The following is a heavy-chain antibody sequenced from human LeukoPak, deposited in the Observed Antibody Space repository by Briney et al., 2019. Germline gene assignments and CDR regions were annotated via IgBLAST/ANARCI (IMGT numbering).Heavy chain of an antibody. CDR2: IYYSGIT. D-gene: IGHD5-24*01. J-gene: IGHJ6*03. CDR1: GGSISSYY. CDR3: ARDGGWLQDNYYYYYMDV. Sequence: NPSETLSLTCTVSGGSISSYYWSWIRQPPGKGLEWIGYIYYSGITDYNPSLKSRVTISVDTSKNQFSLKLSSVTAAGTAVYYCARDGGWLQDNYYYYYMDVWGKGTTVTVSS. V-gene: IGHV4-59*12.